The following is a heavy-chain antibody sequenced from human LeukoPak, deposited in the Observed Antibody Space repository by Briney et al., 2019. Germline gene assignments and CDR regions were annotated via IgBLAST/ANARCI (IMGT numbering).Heavy chain of an antibody. Sequence: GGTLRLSCAASGFTFSSYGMSWVRQAPGKGLEWVSAISGSGGSTYYADSVKGRFTISRDNSKNTLYLQMNSLRAEDTALYYCARDTLELGEVPKNYFDYWGQGTLVTVSS. CDR1: GFTFSSYG. D-gene: IGHD1-7*01. CDR2: ISGSGGST. J-gene: IGHJ4*02. V-gene: IGHV3-23*01. CDR3: ARDTLELGEVPKNYFDY.